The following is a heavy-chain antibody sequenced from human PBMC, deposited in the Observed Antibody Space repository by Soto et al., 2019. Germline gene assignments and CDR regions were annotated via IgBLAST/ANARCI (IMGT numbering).Heavy chain of an antibody. CDR1: GFTFSSYA. CDR2: ISGSGGST. Sequence: VGSLRLSCAASGFTFSSYAMSWVRQAPGKGLEWVSAISGSGGSTYYADSVKGRFTISRDNSKNTLYLQMNSLRAEDTAVYYCAKSGDTYYDFWSGWGYYYYGMDVWGQGTTVTVSS. CDR3: AKSGDTYYDFWSGWGYYYYGMDV. D-gene: IGHD3-3*01. V-gene: IGHV3-23*01. J-gene: IGHJ6*02.